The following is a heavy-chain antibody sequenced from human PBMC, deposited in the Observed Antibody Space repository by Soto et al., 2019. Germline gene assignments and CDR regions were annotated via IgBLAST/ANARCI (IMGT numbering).Heavy chain of an antibody. J-gene: IGHJ4*02. CDR3: AKKVTIYAVDPADY. CDR1: GFTFSNYG. D-gene: IGHD3-3*01. Sequence: EVQLLESGGGLVQPGGSLRLSCAASGFTFSNYGMSWVRQAPGKGLEGVSVMSGSGDDAYYADSVKGRFTNSRDNSKNMLYLQMNSLRAEDTAVYFCAKKVTIYAVDPADYWGQGTQVAVSS. V-gene: IGHV3-23*01. CDR2: MSGSGDDA.